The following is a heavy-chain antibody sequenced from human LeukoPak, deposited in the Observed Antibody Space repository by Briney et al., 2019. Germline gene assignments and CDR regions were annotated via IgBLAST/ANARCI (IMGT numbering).Heavy chain of an antibody. D-gene: IGHD6-13*01. CDR2: IYYSGST. V-gene: IGHV4-59*01. Sequence: SETLALTCTVSGGSISSYYWSWIRQPPGKGLEWIGYIYYSGSTNYNPSLKSRVTISVDTSKNQFSLKLSSVTAADTAVYYCARGSYSSSWYDYWGQGTLVTVSS. CDR1: GGSISSYY. J-gene: IGHJ4*02. CDR3: ARGSYSSSWYDY.